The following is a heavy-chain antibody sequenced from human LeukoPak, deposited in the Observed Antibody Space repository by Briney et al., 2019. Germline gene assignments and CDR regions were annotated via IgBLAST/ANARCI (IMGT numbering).Heavy chain of an antibody. D-gene: IGHD2-15*01. CDR2: ISGHNGNT. CDR1: GYTFTSYG. V-gene: IGHV1-18*01. Sequence: ASVKVSCKTSGYTFTSYGITWVRQAPGQGLEWMGWISGHNGNTNYAQNIQDRVTLAIDTSTSTAFMELRSLRSDDTAVYYCARAGAVVDNWFDPWGQGTLVTVSS. J-gene: IGHJ5*02. CDR3: ARAGAVVDNWFDP.